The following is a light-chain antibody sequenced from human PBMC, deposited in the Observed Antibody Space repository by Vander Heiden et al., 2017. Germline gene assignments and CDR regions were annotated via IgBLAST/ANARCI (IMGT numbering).Light chain of an antibody. CDR1: QSIGSW. J-gene: IGKJ1*01. Sequence: DIKMTQSPSTLSASVGDRVTITCRASQSIGSWVAWYQQKPGKAPKLLIYNASNLESGVPSRFSGSGSGTEFTLTISSLQPDDLATYFCQQYNTYLWTFGQGTKVEFK. CDR2: NAS. V-gene: IGKV1-5*03. CDR3: QQYNTYLWT.